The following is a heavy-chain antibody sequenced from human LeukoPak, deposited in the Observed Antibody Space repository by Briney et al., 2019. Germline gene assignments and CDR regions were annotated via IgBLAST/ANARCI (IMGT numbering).Heavy chain of an antibody. V-gene: IGHV3-74*01. Sequence: PGGSLRLSCAASGFSFSRNWMHWVREAPGKGVVWVSRINSDGSITNYADSVKGRFTISRDNAKNTLYLQMSSLRAEDTAVYYCAKIDAYWGQGTLVTVSS. J-gene: IGHJ4*02. CDR1: GFSFSRNW. CDR2: INSDGSIT. CDR3: AKIDAY.